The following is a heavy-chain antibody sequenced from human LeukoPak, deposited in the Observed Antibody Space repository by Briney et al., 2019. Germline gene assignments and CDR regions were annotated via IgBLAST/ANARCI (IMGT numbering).Heavy chain of an antibody. CDR1: GYTLTELS. CDR2: FDPEDGET. Sequence: GASVKVSCKVSGYTLTELSMHWVRQAPGKGLEWMGGFDPEDGETIYAQKFQGRVTMTEDTSTDTAYMELSSPRSEDTAVYYCATGGACSSTSCFLYGMDVWGQGTTVTVSS. CDR3: ATGGACSSTSCFLYGMDV. V-gene: IGHV1-24*01. J-gene: IGHJ6*02. D-gene: IGHD2-2*01.